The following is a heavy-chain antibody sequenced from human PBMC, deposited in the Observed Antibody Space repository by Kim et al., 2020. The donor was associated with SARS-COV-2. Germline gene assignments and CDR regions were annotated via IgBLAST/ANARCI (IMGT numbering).Heavy chain of an antibody. V-gene: IGHV1-3*01. Sequence: SQKVQGRVTITRDTSASTAYMELSSLRSEDTAVYYCARDRYYDFWSGYDYWGQGTLVTVSS. D-gene: IGHD3-3*01. CDR3: ARDRYYDFWSGYDY. J-gene: IGHJ4*02.